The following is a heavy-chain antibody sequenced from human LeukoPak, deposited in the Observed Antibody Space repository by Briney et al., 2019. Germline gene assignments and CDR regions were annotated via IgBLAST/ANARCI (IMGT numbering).Heavy chain of an antibody. CDR1: GGTFSSYA. CDR2: IIPIFGTA. Sequence: SVKVPCKASGGTFSSYAISWVRQAPGQGLEWMGGIIPIFGTANYAQKFQGRVTITVDKSTSTAYMELRNLRSDDTAVYYCARGVYFDYWGQGTLVTVSS. CDR3: ARGVYFDY. J-gene: IGHJ4*02. V-gene: IGHV1-69*06. D-gene: IGHD3-10*01.